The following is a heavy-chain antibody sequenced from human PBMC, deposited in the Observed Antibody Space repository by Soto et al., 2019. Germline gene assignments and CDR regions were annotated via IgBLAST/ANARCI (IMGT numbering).Heavy chain of an antibody. D-gene: IGHD6-19*01. CDR2: IYPGDSDT. Sequence: LGESLKISCKGSGYSFTSYWIGWVRQMPGKGLEWMGIIYPGDSDTRYSPSFQGQVTISADKSISTAYLQWSSLKASDTAMYYCARQVAVAGGGYYYYGMDVWGQGTTVTVSS. CDR1: GYSFTSYW. V-gene: IGHV5-51*01. CDR3: ARQVAVAGGGYYYYGMDV. J-gene: IGHJ6*02.